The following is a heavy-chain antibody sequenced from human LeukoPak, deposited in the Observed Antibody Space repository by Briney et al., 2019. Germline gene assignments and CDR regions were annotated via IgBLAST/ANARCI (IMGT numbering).Heavy chain of an antibody. J-gene: IGHJ4*02. CDR3: VKGLRSYGYSLFDY. CDR2: ISGGGETS. CDR1: GFTFSNHA. V-gene: IGHV3-23*01. D-gene: IGHD5-18*01. Sequence: GGSLRLSCVASGFTFSNHAMNWVRQAPGEGLEWVSVISGGGETSYYADSVKGRLTISRDNSKNTIYLQMNSLGAEDTAVYYCVKGLRSYGYSLFDYWGQGSLVTVSS.